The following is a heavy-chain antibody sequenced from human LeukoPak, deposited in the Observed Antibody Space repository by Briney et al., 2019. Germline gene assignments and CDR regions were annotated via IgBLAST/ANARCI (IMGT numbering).Heavy chain of an antibody. CDR1: GGSISSGGYY. CDR2: IYYTGRT. V-gene: IGHV4-31*03. Sequence: PSETLSLTCTVSGGSISSGGYYWSWIRQHPGKGLEWIGYIYYTGRTDYNPSLRGRLTMSVDTSKNQFSLKLSSVTAADTAVYYCARGTTVVTIIDYWGQGTLVTVSS. J-gene: IGHJ4*02. D-gene: IGHD4-23*01. CDR3: ARGTTVVTIIDY.